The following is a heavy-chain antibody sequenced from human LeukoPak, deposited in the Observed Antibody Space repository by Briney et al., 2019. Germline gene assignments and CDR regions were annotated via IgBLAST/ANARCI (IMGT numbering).Heavy chain of an antibody. J-gene: IGHJ6*03. Sequence: GGSLRLSCAASGFTFSSYAMHWVRQAPGKGLEWVAVISYDGSNKKYGDSVKGRFTISRDNSKNTLDLQMNSLRAEDTAVYYCTTDPSTHFKYFDWLFYYYYMDVWGKGTTVTVSS. CDR1: GFTFSSYA. CDR3: TTDPSTHFKYFDWLFYYYYMDV. D-gene: IGHD3-9*01. V-gene: IGHV3-30*04. CDR2: ISYDGSNK.